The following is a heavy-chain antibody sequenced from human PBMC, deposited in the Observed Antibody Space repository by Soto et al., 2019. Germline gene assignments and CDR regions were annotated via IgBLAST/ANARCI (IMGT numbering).Heavy chain of an antibody. Sequence: EVDLEESGGGLVRPGGSLSLSCQPPGFNFRRHKMHWVPKAPGKGLEWVSYISSSGLTTYYADFAEGRFTISRDNAKDSLYLHLNSLRVGDTAVYYCARYGTRGDWWGLGTQVTVSS. V-gene: IGHV3-48*03. D-gene: IGHD3-10*01. CDR2: ISSSGLTT. J-gene: IGHJ5*01. CDR1: GFNFRRHK. CDR3: ARYGTRGDW.